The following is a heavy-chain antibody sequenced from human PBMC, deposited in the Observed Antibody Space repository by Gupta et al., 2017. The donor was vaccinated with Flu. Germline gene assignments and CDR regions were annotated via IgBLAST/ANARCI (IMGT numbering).Heavy chain of an antibody. V-gene: IGHV3-73*01. CDR2: IRSKANSYAT. J-gene: IGHJ5*02. D-gene: IGHD3/OR15-3a*01. CDR1: GFTFSGST. Sequence: EVQLVESGGGLVQPGGSLKLSCAASGFTFSGSTMHWVRQASGKGLEWVGRIRSKANSYATAYAASVKGRFTISRDDSKNTAYLQMNSLKTEDTAVYYCARGMDGGWFDPWGQGTLVTVSS. CDR3: ARGMDGGWFDP.